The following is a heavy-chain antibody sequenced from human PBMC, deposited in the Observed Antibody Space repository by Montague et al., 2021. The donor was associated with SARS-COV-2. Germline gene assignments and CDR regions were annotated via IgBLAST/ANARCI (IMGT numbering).Heavy chain of an antibody. CDR3: TQERGPGRTTWHYFDY. J-gene: IGHJ4*02. V-gene: IGHV6-1*01. Sequence: CAISGDSVSSNIAAWNWIRQSPSRGLGWLGRTYYRSKWYNDYAVSVRSRITVSPDTSKNQFSLQLNSVTPEDTAVYYCTQERGPGRTTWHYFDYWGQGTLVTVSS. CDR1: GDSVSSNIAA. CDR2: TYYRSKWYN. D-gene: IGHD1-14*01.